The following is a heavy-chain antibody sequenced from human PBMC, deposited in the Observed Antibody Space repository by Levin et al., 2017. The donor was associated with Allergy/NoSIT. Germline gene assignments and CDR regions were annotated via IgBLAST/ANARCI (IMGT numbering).Heavy chain of an antibody. D-gene: IGHD5-12*01. CDR3: AKDFAGYDLEYYFDY. CDR1: GFTFSSYG. J-gene: IGHJ4*02. Sequence: PGGSLRLSCAASGFTFSSYGMHWVRQAPGKGLEWVAVISYDGSNKYYADSVKGRFTISRDNSKNTLYLQMNSLRAEDTAVYYCAKDFAGYDLEYYFDYWGQGTLVTVSS. V-gene: IGHV3-30*18. CDR2: ISYDGSNK.